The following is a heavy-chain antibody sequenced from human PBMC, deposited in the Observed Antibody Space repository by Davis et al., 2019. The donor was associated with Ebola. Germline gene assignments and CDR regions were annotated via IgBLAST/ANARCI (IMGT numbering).Heavy chain of an antibody. D-gene: IGHD2-15*01. Sequence: AASVKVSCKASGGTFSSYAISWVRQAPGQGLEWMGGIIPIFGTANYAQKFQGRVTITADKSTGTAYMELSSLRSEDTAVYYCARRGYCSGGSCLRYYYYYGMDVWGQGTTVTVSS. V-gene: IGHV1-69*06. J-gene: IGHJ6*02. CDR3: ARRGYCSGGSCLRYYYYYGMDV. CDR1: GGTFSSYA. CDR2: IIPIFGTA.